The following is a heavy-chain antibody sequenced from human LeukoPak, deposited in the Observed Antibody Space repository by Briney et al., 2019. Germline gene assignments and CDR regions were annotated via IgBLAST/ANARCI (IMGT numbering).Heavy chain of an antibody. J-gene: IGHJ4*02. D-gene: IGHD6-13*01. CDR3: AKPKSDSSSWYNFDY. CDR1: GFTFISDA. Sequence: GGSLRLSCAASGFTFISDAMCWVRQAPGKGLDWVSSISGSGGSTYYADSVKGRFTISRDNSKNTLYLQMNSLRAEDTAVYYCAKPKSDSSSWYNFDYWGQGTLVTVSS. CDR2: ISGSGGST. V-gene: IGHV3-23*01.